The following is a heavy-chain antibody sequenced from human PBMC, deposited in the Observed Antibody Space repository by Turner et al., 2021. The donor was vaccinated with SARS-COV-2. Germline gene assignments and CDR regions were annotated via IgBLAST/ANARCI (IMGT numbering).Heavy chain of an antibody. CDR2: IDTDGSTT. J-gene: IGHJ4*02. D-gene: IGHD6-13*01. CDR3: ATSRSFDY. CDR1: GFTFSSYW. V-gene: IGHV3-74*01. Sequence: EVHLVASGGGIAQPGGSPRPSCSAFGFTFSSYWMHWVRQAPGQGLMWVSRIDTDGSTTSYADSVKGRFTISRDNAKNTLYLQMNSLRAEDTAVYYCATSRSFDYWGQGTLVTVSS.